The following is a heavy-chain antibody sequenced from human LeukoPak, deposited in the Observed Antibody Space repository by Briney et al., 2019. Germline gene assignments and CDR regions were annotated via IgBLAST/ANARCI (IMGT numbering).Heavy chain of an antibody. CDR3: ARDLRWGVRDYYAMDV. CDR1: GFTFSSYS. Sequence: GGSLRLSCAASGFTFSSYSMNWVRQAPGKGLEWVSSISSSSSYIYYAGSVKGRFTISRDNAKNSLYLQMNSLRAEDTAVYYCARDLRWGVRDYYAMDVWGQGTTVTVSS. D-gene: IGHD4-23*01. V-gene: IGHV3-21*01. J-gene: IGHJ6*02. CDR2: ISSSSSYI.